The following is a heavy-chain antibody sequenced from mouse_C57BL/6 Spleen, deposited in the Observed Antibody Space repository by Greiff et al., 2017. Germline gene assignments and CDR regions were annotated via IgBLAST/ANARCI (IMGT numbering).Heavy chain of an antibody. V-gene: IGHV1-82*01. Sequence: QVQLQQSGPELVKPGASVKISCKASGYAFSSSWMNWVKQRPGKGLEWIGRIYPGDGDTNYNGKFKGKATLPAEKSSSTAYMQLSSLTAEDSAVYFGARVDENYFDYWGQGTTLTVSS. J-gene: IGHJ2*01. CDR2: IYPGDGDT. CDR3: ARVDENYFDY. CDR1: GYAFSSSW.